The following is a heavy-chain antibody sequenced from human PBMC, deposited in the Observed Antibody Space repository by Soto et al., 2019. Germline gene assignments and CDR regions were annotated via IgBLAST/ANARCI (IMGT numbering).Heavy chain of an antibody. CDR1: GFTFSSYG. CDR3: AQELLLTYYDFWSGNVNLDY. D-gene: IGHD3-3*01. Sequence: GGSLRLSCAASGFTFSSYGMHWVRQAPGKGLEWVAVISYDGSNKYYADSVKGRFTISRDNSKNTLYLQMNSLRAEDTAVYYCAQELLLTYYDFWSGNVNLDYWGQGTLVTVSS. J-gene: IGHJ4*02. V-gene: IGHV3-30*18. CDR2: ISYDGSNK.